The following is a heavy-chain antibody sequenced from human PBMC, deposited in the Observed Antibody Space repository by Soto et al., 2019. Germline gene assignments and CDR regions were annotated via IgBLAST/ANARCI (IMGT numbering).Heavy chain of an antibody. CDR2: IWYDGSNK. Sequence: QVQLVESGGGVVQPGRSLRLSCAASGFTFSSYGMHWVRQAPGKGLEWVAVIWYDGSNKYYADSVKGRFTISRDNSKNTLYLQMNSLRAEDTAVYYCARDLTPDYGDYVGYWGQGTLVTVSS. J-gene: IGHJ4*02. V-gene: IGHV3-33*01. D-gene: IGHD4-17*01. CDR1: GFTFSSYG. CDR3: ARDLTPDYGDYVGY.